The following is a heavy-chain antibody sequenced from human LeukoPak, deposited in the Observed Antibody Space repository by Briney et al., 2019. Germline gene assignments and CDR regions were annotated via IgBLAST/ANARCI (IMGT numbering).Heavy chain of an antibody. J-gene: IGHJ4*02. Sequence: SVKVSCKTSGGPFSKFPIAWVRQAPGRGLEWMGGIVPLFGTSNYAQMFQGRVTMIADESTNTVYLEVSSLRSEDTAIYYCARGKQQLVPPFDYWGQGALVTVSS. CDR1: GGPFSKFP. CDR2: IVPLFGTS. V-gene: IGHV1-69*01. D-gene: IGHD6-13*01. CDR3: ARGKQQLVPPFDY.